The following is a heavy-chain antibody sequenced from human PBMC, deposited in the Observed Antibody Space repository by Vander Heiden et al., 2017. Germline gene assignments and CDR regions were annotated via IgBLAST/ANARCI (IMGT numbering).Heavy chain of an antibody. CDR2: SIPISGTT. CDR3: ARVDRVSSLDY. D-gene: IGHD6-6*01. J-gene: IGHJ4*03. V-gene: IGHV1-69*01. CDR1: GLTFSSYA. Sequence: QLVQSGAEVKKPGPWLKVSCKASGLTFSSYAISWVRQAPGQGLEWVGGSIPISGTTNYSQEFQGRVTITADEATSTAYMDLNSMRSEDTAVYCGARVDRVSSLDYWGHGTLVTVSS.